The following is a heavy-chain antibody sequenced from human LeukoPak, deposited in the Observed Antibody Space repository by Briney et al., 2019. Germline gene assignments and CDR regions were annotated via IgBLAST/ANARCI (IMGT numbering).Heavy chain of an antibody. J-gene: IGHJ4*02. Sequence: SETLSLTCTVSGGSISSGGYYWSWIRQHPGKGLEWIGYIYYRGSTYYNPSLKSRVTISVDTSKNQFSLKLSSVTAADTAVYYCARESTLVVPAAIDYFDYWGQGTLVTVSS. CDR3: ARESTLVVPAAIDYFDY. D-gene: IGHD2-2*02. V-gene: IGHV4-31*03. CDR2: IYYRGST. CDR1: GGSISSGGYY.